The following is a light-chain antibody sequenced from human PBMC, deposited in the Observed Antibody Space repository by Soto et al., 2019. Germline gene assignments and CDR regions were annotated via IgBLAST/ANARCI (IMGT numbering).Light chain of an antibody. CDR1: SSDVGGYNY. CDR3: GSYTSSRIYV. CDR2: EVS. J-gene: IGLJ1*01. Sequence: QSVLTQPASVSVSPGQSITIPCTGTSSDVGGYNYVSWYQQHPGKAPKLMIYEVSNRPSGVSDRFSGSKSGNTASLTISGLQAEDEADYYCGSYTSSRIYVFGAGTKVTVL. V-gene: IGLV2-14*01.